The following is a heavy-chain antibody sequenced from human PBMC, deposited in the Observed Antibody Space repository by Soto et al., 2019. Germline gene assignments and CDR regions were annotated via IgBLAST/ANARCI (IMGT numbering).Heavy chain of an antibody. V-gene: IGHV3-73*01. D-gene: IGHD2-15*01. CDR2: IRRKANSDAT. J-gene: IGHJ3*02. CDR3: VRYCSGGSCPDAFDI. Sequence: EKGLEWVGRIRRKANSDATAYGASVKGRFTISRDDSKNTAYLQMNSLKTEDTAVYYCVRYCSGGSCPDAFDIWGQGTMVTVSS.